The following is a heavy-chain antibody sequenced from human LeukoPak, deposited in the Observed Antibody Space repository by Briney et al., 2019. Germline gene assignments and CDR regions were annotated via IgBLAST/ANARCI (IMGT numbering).Heavy chain of an antibody. CDR2: ISAYNGNT. CDR3: APCISLVWWFDP. D-gene: IGHD3-16*01. J-gene: IGHJ5*02. CDR1: GYTFTSYG. Sequence: ASVKVSCKASGYTFTSYGISWVRQAPGQGLEWMGWISAYNGNTNYAQKLQGRVTMTTDTSTSTAYMELRSLRSDDTDVYDCAPCISLVWWFDPWGQGTLVTVSS. V-gene: IGHV1-18*01.